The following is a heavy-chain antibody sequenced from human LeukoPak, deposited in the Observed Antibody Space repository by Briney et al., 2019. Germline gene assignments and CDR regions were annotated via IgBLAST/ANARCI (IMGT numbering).Heavy chain of an antibody. V-gene: IGHV4-39*01. D-gene: IGHD1-26*01. CDR2: IYYSGST. CDR3: ARPASSGSYHPFDY. CDR1: GGSMSSSSYY. Sequence: SETLSLTCTVSGGSMSSSSYYWGWIRQPPGKGLEWIGSIYYSGSTYYNPSLKSRVTISVDTSKNQFSLKLSSVTAADTAVYYCARPASSGSYHPFDYWGQGTLVTVPS. J-gene: IGHJ4*02.